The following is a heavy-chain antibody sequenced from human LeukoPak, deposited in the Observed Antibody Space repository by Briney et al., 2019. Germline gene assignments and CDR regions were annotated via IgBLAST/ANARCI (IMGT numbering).Heavy chain of an antibody. Sequence: ASVKVSCKASGYTFTSYDINWVRQAPGQGLEWMGWMNPNSGNTGYAQKFQGRVTITADESTSTAYMELSSLRSEDTALYYCARRQWLAHNWFDPWGQGTLVTVSS. CDR3: ARRQWLAHNWFDP. D-gene: IGHD6-19*01. CDR1: GYTFTSYD. J-gene: IGHJ5*02. CDR2: MNPNSGNT. V-gene: IGHV1-8*01.